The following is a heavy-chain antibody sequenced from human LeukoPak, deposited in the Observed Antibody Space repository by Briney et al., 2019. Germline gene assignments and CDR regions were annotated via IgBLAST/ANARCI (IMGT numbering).Heavy chain of an antibody. Sequence: GGSLRLSCAASGFTFSIYWMSWVRQAPGKGLEWVGRITNKANSFTTGYAASVKGRFTISRDNSKTSLYLQMNSLKTEDTAVYYCASLRRHCSTSSCPGVWGKGTTVTVSS. D-gene: IGHD2-2*01. CDR3: ASLRRHCSTSSCPGV. V-gene: IGHV3-72*01. CDR1: GFTFSIYW. CDR2: ITNKANSFTT. J-gene: IGHJ6*04.